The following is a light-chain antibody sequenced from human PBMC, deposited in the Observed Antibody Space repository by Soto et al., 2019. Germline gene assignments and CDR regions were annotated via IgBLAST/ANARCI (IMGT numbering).Light chain of an antibody. CDR3: QQYNSYST. Sequence: EIVMTQSPATLSVSPGERATLSFRASRNVGSKLAWYMQKPGQTPRLLIYDAIIRAPDVPARFSGSWSGTEFTLTISSLQPDDFATYYCQQYNSYSTFGQGTKVDIK. CDR2: DAI. CDR1: RNVGSK. V-gene: IGKV3-15*01. J-gene: IGKJ1*01.